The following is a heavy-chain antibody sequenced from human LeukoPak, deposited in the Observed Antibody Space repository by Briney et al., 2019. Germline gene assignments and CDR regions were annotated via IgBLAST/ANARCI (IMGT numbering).Heavy chain of an antibody. CDR1: GGSISSYY. Sequence: PSETLSLTCTVSGGSISSYYWSWIRQPPGKGLEWIGYIYYSGSTNYNPSLKSRVTISVDTSKNQFSLKLSSVTAADTAVYYCARGGDIVVAQAFDIWGQGTMVTVSS. CDR3: ARGGDIVVAQAFDI. J-gene: IGHJ3*02. V-gene: IGHV4-59*01. D-gene: IGHD2-15*01. CDR2: IYYSGST.